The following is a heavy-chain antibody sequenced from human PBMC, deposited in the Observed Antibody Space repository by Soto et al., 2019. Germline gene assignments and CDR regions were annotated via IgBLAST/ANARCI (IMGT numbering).Heavy chain of an antibody. V-gene: IGHV1-58*01. Sequence: GASVKVSCKASGFTFSTSAVQWVRQARGQRLEWIGWIVVGNGNTNYAQNFQERVTITRDMSTSTAYLELSSLRSEDTAVYYCARGSTNGYCSGGSCRGGWFDPWGQGTLVTVSS. D-gene: IGHD2-15*01. CDR3: ARGSTNGYCSGGSCRGGWFDP. J-gene: IGHJ5*02. CDR2: IVVGNGNT. CDR1: GFTFSTSA.